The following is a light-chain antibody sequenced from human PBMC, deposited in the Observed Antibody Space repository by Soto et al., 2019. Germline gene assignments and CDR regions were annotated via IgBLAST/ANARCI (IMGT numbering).Light chain of an antibody. V-gene: IGLV2-14*01. CDR3: SSYTSSSTYV. CDR1: SNDVGGYYY. J-gene: IGLJ1*01. Sequence: QSVLTQPASVSRSPGQSITICCTGTSNDVGGYYYVSWYQQHPGTAPKLMIYEVSNWPSGVSGRFSGSKSGNTASLTISGLQAEDEADYYCSSYTSSSTYVFGTGTKVTVL. CDR2: EVS.